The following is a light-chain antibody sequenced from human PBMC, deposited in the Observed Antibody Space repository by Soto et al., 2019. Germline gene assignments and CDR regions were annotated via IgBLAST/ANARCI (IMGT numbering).Light chain of an antibody. CDR1: QSVSNSN. V-gene: IGKV3-20*01. Sequence: EIVFTQSPGTLSLSPGERATLSCRASQSVSNSNLAWYRQKPGQSPRLLIYGASNRATGIPDRFSGSGSGTDFTLTISRLEPEDFAVYYCLQYGSSRTFGQGTKVDIK. J-gene: IGKJ1*01. CDR3: LQYGSSRT. CDR2: GAS.